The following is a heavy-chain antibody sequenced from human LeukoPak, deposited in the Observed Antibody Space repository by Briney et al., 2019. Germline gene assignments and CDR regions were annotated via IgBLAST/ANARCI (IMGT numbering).Heavy chain of an antibody. CDR1: GFTFSRYA. V-gene: IGHV3-64D*09. Sequence: PGGSLRLSCSASGFTFSRYAMHWVRQAPGKGLEYVSAISSNGGSTYYADSVKGRFTISRDNSKNTLYLQMSSLRAEDTAVYYCVKGYCSSISCFGDYWGQGTLVTFSS. CDR3: VKGYCSSISCFGDY. CDR2: ISSNGGST. J-gene: IGHJ4*02. D-gene: IGHD2-2*01.